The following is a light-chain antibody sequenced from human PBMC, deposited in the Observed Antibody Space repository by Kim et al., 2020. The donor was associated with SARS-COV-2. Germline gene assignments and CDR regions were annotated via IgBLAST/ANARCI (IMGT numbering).Light chain of an antibody. CDR2: DNT. Sequence: GENVTISCSGSYFNIENNYVSLYQQFPGTAPKLLIYDNTRRSSGIPDRFSASKSGTSATLAITGLQTEDEADYYCETWDGRMAVVVFGGGTKVTVL. V-gene: IGLV1-51*01. J-gene: IGLJ3*02. CDR3: ETWDGRMAVVV. CDR1: YFNIENNY.